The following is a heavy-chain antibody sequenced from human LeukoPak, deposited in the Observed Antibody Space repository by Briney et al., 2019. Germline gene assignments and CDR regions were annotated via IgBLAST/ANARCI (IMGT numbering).Heavy chain of an antibody. D-gene: IGHD4-17*01. V-gene: IGHV4-34*01. Sequence: PSETLSLTCAVYGGSFSGYYWSWIRQPPGKGLEWIGEINHSGSTNYNPSLKSRVTISVDTSKNQFSLKLSSVTAADTAVYYCARPGRYGDQPPGYWGQGTLVTVSS. J-gene: IGHJ4*02. CDR3: ARPGRYGDQPPGY. CDR2: INHSGST. CDR1: GGSFSGYY.